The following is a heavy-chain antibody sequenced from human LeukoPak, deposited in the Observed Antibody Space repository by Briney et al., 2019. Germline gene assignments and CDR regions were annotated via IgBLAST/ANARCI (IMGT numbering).Heavy chain of an antibody. J-gene: IGHJ3*02. CDR3: ARFTVLDAFDI. Sequence: GESLKISCKGSGYSFTSYWIGWVRQMPGKGLGWMGIIYPGGSDTRYSPSFQGQVTISADKSISTAYLQWSSLKASDTAMYYCARFTVLDAFDIWGQGTMVTVSS. V-gene: IGHV5-51*01. CDR2: IYPGGSDT. CDR1: GYSFTSYW. D-gene: IGHD4-11*01.